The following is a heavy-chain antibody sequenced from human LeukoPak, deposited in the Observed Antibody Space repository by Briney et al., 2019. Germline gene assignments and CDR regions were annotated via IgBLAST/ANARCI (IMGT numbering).Heavy chain of an antibody. V-gene: IGHV3-74*01. D-gene: IGHD4/OR15-4a*01. Sequence: GGSLRLSCAASGFTFSNYGVHWVRQAPGKGLVWVSRINPDGSTINYADSVKGRFTISRDNAKNTLYLQMNSLRAEDTAVYYCTTAANYRFDYWGQGTLVTVSS. CDR1: GFTFSNYG. J-gene: IGHJ4*02. CDR2: INPDGSTI. CDR3: TTAANYRFDY.